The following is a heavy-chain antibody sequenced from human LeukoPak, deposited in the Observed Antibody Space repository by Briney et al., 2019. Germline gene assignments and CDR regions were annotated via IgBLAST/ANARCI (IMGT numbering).Heavy chain of an antibody. CDR1: GGSISSYY. D-gene: IGHD4-17*01. Sequence: SETLSLTCTVSGGSISSYYWSWIRQPPGKGLEWIGYIYYSGSTNYNPSLKSRVTISVDTSKNQFSLKLSSVTAADTAVYYCARHLNDYGDHGAGTDWGQGTLVTVSS. CDR2: IYYSGST. CDR3: ARHLNDYGDHGAGTD. J-gene: IGHJ4*02. V-gene: IGHV4-59*08.